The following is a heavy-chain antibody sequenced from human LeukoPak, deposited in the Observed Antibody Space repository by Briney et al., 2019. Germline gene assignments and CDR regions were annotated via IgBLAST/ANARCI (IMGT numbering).Heavy chain of an antibody. D-gene: IGHD3-22*01. V-gene: IGHV1-8*01. CDR2: MNPNSGNT. CDR3: ARSRSYYYDSSGYSDY. J-gene: IGHJ4*02. Sequence: GASVKVSCKASGYTFTSYDINWVRQATGQGLEWMGWMNPNSGNTGYAQKFQGRVTMTRNTSISTAYMELGSLRSEDTAVYYCARSRSYYYDSSGYSDYWGQGTLVTVSS. CDR1: GYTFTSYD.